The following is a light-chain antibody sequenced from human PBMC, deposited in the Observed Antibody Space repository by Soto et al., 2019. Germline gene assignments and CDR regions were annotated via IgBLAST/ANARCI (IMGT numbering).Light chain of an antibody. Sequence: EIVLTQSPATLSLSPGERATLSCRASQSVSGYLAWYQQKPGQAPRLLIYDASKRATGIPARFSGSGSGTDFTLTIRSLEPEDFAVYYCQQRSNWPPKVTFGPGTKVDIK. CDR1: QSVSGY. J-gene: IGKJ3*01. V-gene: IGKV3-11*01. CDR2: DAS. CDR3: QQRSNWPPKVT.